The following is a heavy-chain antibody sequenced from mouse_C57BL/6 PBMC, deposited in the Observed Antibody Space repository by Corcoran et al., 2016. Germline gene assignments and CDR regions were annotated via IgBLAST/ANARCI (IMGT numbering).Heavy chain of an antibody. CDR1: GYTFTDYY. CDR3: ARGYYWFAY. Sequence: ELQLQQSGPELVKPGASVKIPCKASGYTFTDYYMNWVKQSHGKSLEWIGDINPNNGGTSYNQKFKGKATLTVDKSSSTAYMELRSLTSEDSAVYYCARGYYWFAYWGQGTLVTVSA. J-gene: IGHJ3*01. D-gene: IGHD2-3*01. V-gene: IGHV1-26*01. CDR2: INPNNGGT.